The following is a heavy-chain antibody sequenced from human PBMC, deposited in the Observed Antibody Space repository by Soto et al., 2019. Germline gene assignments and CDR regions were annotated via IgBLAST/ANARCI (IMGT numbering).Heavy chain of an antibody. D-gene: IGHD3-9*01. CDR3: ARHMQAYDTLTGYYPYAMDV. J-gene: IGHJ6*02. V-gene: IGHV4-59*08. Sequence: SSTLSLTCTVSDDSIRYYFWTWLQEPPREGLEGIGFIYYSGSTNYNPSLKSRVTISVDTSKNQFSLKLSSVTAADTAVYYCARHMQAYDTLTGYYPYAMDVWXQGTTVT. CDR1: DDSIRYYF. CDR2: IYYSGST.